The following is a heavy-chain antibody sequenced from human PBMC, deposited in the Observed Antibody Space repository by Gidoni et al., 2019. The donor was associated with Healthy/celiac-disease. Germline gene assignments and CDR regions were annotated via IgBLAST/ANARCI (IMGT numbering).Heavy chain of an antibody. V-gene: IGHV3-21*01. J-gene: IGHJ6*03. CDR3: ARDEEQYYYDSSGYMGGNYYYMDV. CDR2: ISSRSSYI. D-gene: IGHD3-22*01. Sequence: EVQLVESGGGLVKPGGSLRLSCAASGFTFSSYSMNWVRQAPGKGLEWVSSISSRSSYIYYADSVKGRFTISRDNAKNSLYLQMNSLRAEDTAVYYCARDEEQYYYDSSGYMGGNYYYMDVWGKGTTVTVSS. CDR1: GFTFSSYS.